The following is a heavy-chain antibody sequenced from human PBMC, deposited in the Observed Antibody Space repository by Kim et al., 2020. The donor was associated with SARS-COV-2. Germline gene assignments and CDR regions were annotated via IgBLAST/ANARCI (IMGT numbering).Heavy chain of an antibody. J-gene: IGHJ4*02. D-gene: IGHD1-26*01. Sequence: GYARNFRGRVTMTMDTSTSTVYMELSSLTSEDTAMYYCARGISMGVDFWGQGTLVTVSS. V-gene: IGHV1-8*01. CDR3: ARGISMGVDF.